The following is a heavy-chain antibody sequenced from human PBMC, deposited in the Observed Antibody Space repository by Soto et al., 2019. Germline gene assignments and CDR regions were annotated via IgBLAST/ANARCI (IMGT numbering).Heavy chain of an antibody. V-gene: IGHV4-59*08. CDR1: GGSISSYY. Sequence: QVQLQESGPGLVKPSETLSLTCTVSGGSISSYYWSWIRQPPGKGLEWIGYIYYSGSTNYNPSLKSRVTISVDTSKNQSPLKLSSVTAADTAVYYCARQDWPEDAFDIWGQGTMVTVSS. D-gene: IGHD2-21*01. J-gene: IGHJ3*02. CDR2: IYYSGST. CDR3: ARQDWPEDAFDI.